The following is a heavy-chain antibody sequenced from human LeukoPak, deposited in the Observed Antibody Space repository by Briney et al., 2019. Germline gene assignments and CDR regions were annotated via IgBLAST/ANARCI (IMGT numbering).Heavy chain of an antibody. Sequence: GGSLTLSCAASGFTFSNAWMSWVRQAPGKGLEWVGRIKSKTDGGTTDYAAPVKGRFTISRDDSKNTLYLQMNSLKTEDTAVYYCTTDPFYYDFWSGYRSLFDYWGQGTLVTVSS. CDR1: GFTFSNAW. CDR3: TTDPFYYDFWSGYRSLFDY. CDR2: IKSKTDGGTT. J-gene: IGHJ4*02. D-gene: IGHD3-3*01. V-gene: IGHV3-15*01.